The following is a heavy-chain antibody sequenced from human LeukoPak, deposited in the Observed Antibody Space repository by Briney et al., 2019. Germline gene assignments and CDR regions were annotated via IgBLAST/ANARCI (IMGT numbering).Heavy chain of an antibody. CDR1: GYSFTSYW. D-gene: IGHD1/OR15-1a*01. Sequence: GESLKISCKGSGYSFTSYWIGRVRQMPGKGLEWMGIIYPGDSDTRYSPSFQGQVTTSADKSISTAYLQWSSLKASDTAMYYCARRETGTAANDAFDIWGQGTMVTVSS. CDR3: ARRETGTAANDAFDI. CDR2: IYPGDSDT. V-gene: IGHV5-51*01. J-gene: IGHJ3*02.